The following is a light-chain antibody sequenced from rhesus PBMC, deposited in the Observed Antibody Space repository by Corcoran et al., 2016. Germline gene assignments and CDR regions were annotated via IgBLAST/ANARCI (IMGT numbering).Light chain of an antibody. CDR3: MQALQTPWT. CDR1: QSLLHSNGNTY. J-gene: IGKJ1*01. Sequence: DIVMTQTPLSLPVTPGEPASISCRSIQSLLHSNGNTYLFWYLQKPGQPPRLLIYRVSNQLYGVPDRFGGSGSGTDFTLKISRVEAEDDGVYYCMQALQTPWTFGQGTKVEIK. V-gene: IGKV2-73*01. CDR2: RVS.